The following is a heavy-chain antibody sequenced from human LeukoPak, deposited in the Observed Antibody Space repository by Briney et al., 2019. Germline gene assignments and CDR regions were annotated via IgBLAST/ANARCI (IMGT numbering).Heavy chain of an antibody. D-gene: IGHD3-16*02. J-gene: IGHJ4*02. Sequence: ASVKVSCKASGYTFTGYYMHWVRQAPGQGLEWRGWINPNSGGTNYAQKFQGRVTMTRDTSISTAYMELSRLRSDDTAVYYCARASFRGSYRYPLGYWGQGTLVTVSS. CDR3: ARASFRGSYRYPLGY. CDR1: GYTFTGYY. CDR2: INPNSGGT. V-gene: IGHV1-2*02.